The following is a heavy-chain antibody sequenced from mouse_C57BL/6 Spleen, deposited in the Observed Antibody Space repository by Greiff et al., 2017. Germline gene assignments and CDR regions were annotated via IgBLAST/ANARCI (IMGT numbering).Heavy chain of an antibody. V-gene: IGHV1-59*01. Sequence: VQLQQPGAELVRPGTSVKLSCKASGYTFTSYWMHWVKQRPGQGLEWIGVIDPSDSYTNYNQKFKGKATLTVDTSSSAAYMQLSSLTSEDSAVCYCARAGISYVHYFDYWGQGTTLTVSS. CDR1: GYTFTSYW. CDR3: ARAGISYVHYFDY. J-gene: IGHJ2*01. CDR2: IDPSDSYT. D-gene: IGHD1-1*01.